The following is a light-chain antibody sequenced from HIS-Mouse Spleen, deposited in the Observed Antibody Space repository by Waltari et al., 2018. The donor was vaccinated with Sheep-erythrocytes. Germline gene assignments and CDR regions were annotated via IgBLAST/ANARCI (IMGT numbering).Light chain of an antibody. CDR1: SSAVGGYXX. Sequence: QSALTQPRSVSGSPGQSVTIACTGTSSAVGGYXXVSWYQQHPDKAPKLMIYDVSKRPSGVPDRFSGSKSGNTASLTISGLQAEDEADYYCCSYAGSYNHVFATGTKVTVL. CDR3: CSYAGSYNHV. J-gene: IGLJ1*01. CDR2: DVS. V-gene: IGLV2-11*01.